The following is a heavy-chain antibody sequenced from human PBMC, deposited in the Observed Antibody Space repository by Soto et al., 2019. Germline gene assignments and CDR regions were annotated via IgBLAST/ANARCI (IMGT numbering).Heavy chain of an antibody. CDR3: ARDPWEIPHLNYFGY. J-gene: IGHJ4*02. V-gene: IGHV3-23*01. CDR2: ISGSGLST. D-gene: IGHD1-26*01. CDR1: GIKFSSHA. Sequence: PGGSLRLSCATSGIKFSSHAMSWVRQAPGKGLEWVLGISGSGLSTDYADSVKGRFTRSRANSKNTLYLQINSLRAEDTAVYYCARDPWEIPHLNYFGYWGQGTLVTVSS.